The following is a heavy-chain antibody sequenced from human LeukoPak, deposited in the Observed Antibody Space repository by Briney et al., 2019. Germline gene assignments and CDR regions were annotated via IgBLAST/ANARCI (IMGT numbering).Heavy chain of an antibody. V-gene: IGHV1-18*01. CDR1: SYTFTSFS. CDR3: GSGYYYDSSADFDI. J-gene: IGHJ3*02. D-gene: IGHD3-22*01. CDR2: ISAYNGNT. Sequence: PTVKPSCKLSSYTFTSFSISWGRHAPGQGLEWMGWISAYNGNTNYAQKLQGRVTMTTDTSMSTAYMELRSLGSDDTAVYYCGSGYYYDSSADFDIRGQGKMVTVSS.